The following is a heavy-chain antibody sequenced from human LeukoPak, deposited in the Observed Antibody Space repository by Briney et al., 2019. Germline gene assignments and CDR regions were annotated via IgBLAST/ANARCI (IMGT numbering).Heavy chain of an antibody. CDR2: IKTDGSDK. V-gene: IGHV3-7*01. CDR1: GFTFSSYC. J-gene: IGHJ4*02. D-gene: IGHD6-19*01. Sequence: PGGSLRLSCAASGFTFSSYCMSWVRQAPGKGLEWVANIKTDGSDKSYVDSVKGRFTISRDNAKNPLYLQMSSLRVDDTAVYYCARERPSAAVALEYWGQGTLVTVSS. CDR3: ARERPSAAVALEY.